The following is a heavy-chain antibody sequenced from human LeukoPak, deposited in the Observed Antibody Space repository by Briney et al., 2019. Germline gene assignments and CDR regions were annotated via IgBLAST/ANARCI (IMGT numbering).Heavy chain of an antibody. CDR1: GGSISSGGYY. J-gene: IGHJ3*02. Sequence: SQTLSLTCTVSGGSISSGGYYWSWIRQPPGKGLEWIGYIYHSGSTYYNPSLKSRVTVSVDRSKNQFSLKLSSVTAADTAVYYCARTRIAARPRNRAFDIWGQGTMVTVSS. V-gene: IGHV4-30-2*01. CDR2: IYHSGST. CDR3: ARTRIAARPRNRAFDI. D-gene: IGHD6-6*01.